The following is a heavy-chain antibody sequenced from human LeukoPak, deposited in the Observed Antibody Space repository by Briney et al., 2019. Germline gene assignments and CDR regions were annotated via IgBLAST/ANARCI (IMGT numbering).Heavy chain of an antibody. J-gene: IGHJ5*02. CDR1: GYSFTGYY. CDR3: ARDAVVVPAALWFDP. CDR2: INPNSGGT. D-gene: IGHD2-2*01. Sequence: ASVKVSCTASGYSFTGYYIHWVRQAPGQGLEWMGWINPNSGGTNYAQKFQGRVTMTRDTSISTAYMELSRLRSDDTAVYYCARDAVVVPAALWFDPWGQGTLVTVSS. V-gene: IGHV1-2*02.